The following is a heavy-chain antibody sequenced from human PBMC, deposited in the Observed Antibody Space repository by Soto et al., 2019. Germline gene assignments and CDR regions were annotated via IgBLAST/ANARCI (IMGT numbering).Heavy chain of an antibody. CDR2: INHSGST. CDR3: ARFRPLVVTSYGMDV. CDR1: GGSFSGYY. J-gene: IGHJ6*02. V-gene: IGHV4-34*01. D-gene: IGHD3-22*01. Sequence: SETLSLTCAVYGGSFSGYYWSWIRQPPGKGLEWIGEINHSGSTNYNPSLKSRVTISVDTSKNQFSPKLSSVTAADTAVYYCARFRPLVVTSYGMDVWGQGTTVTVSS.